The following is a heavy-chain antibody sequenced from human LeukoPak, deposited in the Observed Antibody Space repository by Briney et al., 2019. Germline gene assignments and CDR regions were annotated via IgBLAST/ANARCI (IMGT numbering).Heavy chain of an antibody. CDR1: GFTFSSYA. CDR3: TYDSRGYSFDY. V-gene: IGHV3-30*04. CDR2: ISSDGSLK. D-gene: IGHD3-22*01. J-gene: IGHJ4*02. Sequence: GGSLRLSCAASGFTFSSYAMSWVRQAPGKGLEWVAVISSDGSLKYYADSLKGLFTISRDNSKNTLYLQVNSLRAEDTAVYYCTYDSRGYSFDYWGQGTLVIVSS.